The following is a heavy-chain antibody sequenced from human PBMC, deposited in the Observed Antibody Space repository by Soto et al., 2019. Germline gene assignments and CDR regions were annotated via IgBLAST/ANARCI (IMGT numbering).Heavy chain of an antibody. J-gene: IGHJ4*02. CDR2: IWHDGSNK. Sequence: QVQLVESGGGVVQPGRSLRLSCAASGFTFSSYGMHWVREAPGKGLEWVAVIWHDGSNKYYADSVKGRFTISRDNSKNTLYLQMNSLRAEDTDVYYCARGDSYDSSGFDYWGQGTLVTVSS. CDR3: ARGDSYDSSGFDY. CDR1: GFTFSSYG. V-gene: IGHV3-33*01. D-gene: IGHD3-22*01.